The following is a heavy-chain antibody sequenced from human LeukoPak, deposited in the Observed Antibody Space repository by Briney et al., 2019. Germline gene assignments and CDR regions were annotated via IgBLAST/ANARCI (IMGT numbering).Heavy chain of an antibody. Sequence: GGSLRLSCVASGFSFSNYAMAWIRQAPGKGLEWVAAISGRGDSTHYADSVKGRFTVSRDNSKNTLYLQINSLRAEDTAIYYCAKDRLDYYDGSAYYGDAFDFWGQGTMVPVSS. CDR1: GFSFSNYA. J-gene: IGHJ3*01. CDR3: AKDRLDYYDGSAYYGDAFDF. D-gene: IGHD3-22*01. V-gene: IGHV3-23*01. CDR2: ISGRGDST.